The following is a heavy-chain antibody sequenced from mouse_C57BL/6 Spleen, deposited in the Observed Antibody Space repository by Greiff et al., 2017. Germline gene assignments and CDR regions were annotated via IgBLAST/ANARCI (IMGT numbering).Heavy chain of an antibody. CDR3: ARKDYYGSSIYLLYFDY. Sequence: EVKLMESGPGLVKPSQSLSLTCSVTGYSITSGYYWNWIRQFPGNKLEWMGYISYDGSNNYNPSLKNRISITRDTSKNQFFLKLNSVTTEDTATYYCARKDYYGSSIYLLYFDYWGQGTTLTVSS. CDR2: ISYDGSN. J-gene: IGHJ2*01. CDR1: GYSITSGYY. V-gene: IGHV3-6*01. D-gene: IGHD1-1*01.